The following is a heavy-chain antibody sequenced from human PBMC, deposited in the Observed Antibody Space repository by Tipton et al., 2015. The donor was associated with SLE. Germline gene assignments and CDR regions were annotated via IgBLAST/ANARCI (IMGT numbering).Heavy chain of an antibody. Sequence: SLRLSCAASGFRVEDFAMHWVRQAPGRGLEWVSGRSWDSGRIGYGDSVWGRVTISRDNAENTLYLLMSSIRAEDTAVYYCAKADSGANSLDYWGQGTLVTVSS. CDR1: GFRVEDFA. CDR2: RSWDSGRI. CDR3: AKADSGANSLDY. D-gene: IGHD4-17*01. V-gene: IGHV3-9*01. J-gene: IGHJ4*02.